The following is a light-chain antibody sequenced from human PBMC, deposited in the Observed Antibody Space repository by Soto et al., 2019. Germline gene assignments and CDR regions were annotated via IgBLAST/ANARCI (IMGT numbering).Light chain of an antibody. Sequence: ELVLTQSPGSLSLSPGERATLYCRASQSVDSSFFAWYQQEPGQTPRLLIYGASNRATGIPDRFSGSGSGTDVTLTISRLEPEVFAVYYCQQYVSSGTFGQGTKVEI. V-gene: IGKV3-20*01. J-gene: IGKJ1*01. CDR2: GAS. CDR1: QSVDSSF. CDR3: QQYVSSGT.